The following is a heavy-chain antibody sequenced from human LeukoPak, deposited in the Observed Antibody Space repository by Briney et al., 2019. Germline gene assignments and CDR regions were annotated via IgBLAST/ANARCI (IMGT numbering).Heavy chain of an antibody. CDR1: GFTFSSYG. J-gene: IGHJ4*02. Sequence: GGFLRLSCAASGFTFSSYGMHWVRQAPGKGLEWVAVISYDGSNKYYADSVKGRFTISRDNSKNTLYLQMNSLRAEDTAVYYCAKGAFPRGCLDYWGQGTLVTVSS. CDR2: ISYDGSNK. V-gene: IGHV3-30*18. CDR3: AKGAFPRGCLDY. D-gene: IGHD3-10*01.